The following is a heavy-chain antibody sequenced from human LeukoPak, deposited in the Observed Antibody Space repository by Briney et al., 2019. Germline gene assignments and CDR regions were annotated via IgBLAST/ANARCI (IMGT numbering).Heavy chain of an antibody. CDR3: ARFEGATSPIDY. D-gene: IGHD1-26*01. V-gene: IGHV3-30-3*01. CDR2: ISYDGSNK. CDR1: GFTFSSYA. J-gene: IGHJ4*02. Sequence: LGGSLRLSCAASGFTFSSYAMHWVRQAPGKGLEWVAVISYDGSNKYYADSVKGRFTISRDNSKNTLYLQMNSLRAEDTAVYYCARFEGATSPIDYWGQGTLVTVSS.